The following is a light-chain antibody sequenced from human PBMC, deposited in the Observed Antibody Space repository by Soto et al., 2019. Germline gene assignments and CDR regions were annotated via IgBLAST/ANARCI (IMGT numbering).Light chain of an antibody. Sequence: EIVLTQSPATLSLSPGERATLSCRASQSFSSYLAWYQQKPGQAPRLLIYDTSNRATGIPARFSGSGSGTDFTLTISGLEPEDFAVYYCQQRSNWPLTFGGGTKVEIK. CDR3: QQRSNWPLT. J-gene: IGKJ4*01. V-gene: IGKV3-11*01. CDR2: DTS. CDR1: QSFSSY.